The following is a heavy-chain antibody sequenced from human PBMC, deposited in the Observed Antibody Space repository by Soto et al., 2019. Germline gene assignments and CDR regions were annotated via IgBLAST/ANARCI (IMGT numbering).Heavy chain of an antibody. CDR3: AKEVSLGSTVDLGS. Sequence: GGSLRLSCADSGFTFSIFAMSWVRQSPGKGLEGVSTISVSGVSTYYADAVKGRFSISRDNSMGTLYLQMKSLRVEDTAIYYCAKEVSLGSTVDLGSWGQGTLVTLSS. V-gene: IGHV3-23*01. J-gene: IGHJ1*01. CDR2: ISVSGVST. CDR1: GFTFSIFA. D-gene: IGHD3-10*01.